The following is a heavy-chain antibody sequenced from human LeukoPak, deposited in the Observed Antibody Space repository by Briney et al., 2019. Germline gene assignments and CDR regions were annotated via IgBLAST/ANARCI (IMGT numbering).Heavy chain of an antibody. Sequence: GGSLRLSCAASGFSFSSYWMSWVRQAPGKGLEWVANIKQDGSERYYVDSVKGRFTISRDNAKNSLYLQMNSLRAEDTAVYYCARDLSSTSSWATVPDYWGQGTLVTVSS. J-gene: IGHJ4*02. CDR2: IKQDGSER. V-gene: IGHV3-7*01. CDR3: ARDLSSTSSWATVPDY. CDR1: GFSFSSYW. D-gene: IGHD2-2*01.